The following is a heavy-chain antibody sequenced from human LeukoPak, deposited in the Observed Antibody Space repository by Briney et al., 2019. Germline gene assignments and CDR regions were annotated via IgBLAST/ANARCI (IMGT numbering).Heavy chain of an antibody. V-gene: IGHV1-69*13. CDR3: ARDSSSWGNYFDY. J-gene: IGHJ4*02. Sequence: SVKVSCKASGYTFTSNYIHWVRQAPGQGLEWMGGIIPIFGTANYAQKFQGRVTITADESTSTAYMELSSLRSEDTAVYYCARDSSSWGNYFDYWGQGTLVTVSS. D-gene: IGHD6-13*01. CDR2: IIPIFGTA. CDR1: GYTFTSNY.